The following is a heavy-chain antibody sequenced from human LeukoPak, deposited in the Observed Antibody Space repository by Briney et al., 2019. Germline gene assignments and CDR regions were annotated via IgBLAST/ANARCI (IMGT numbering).Heavy chain of an antibody. Sequence: ASVKVSCKASVYIFTGYYIHWVRQAPGQGLEWMGWINPNSGGTSYAQRFQGRVTMTRDTSISTAYMDLSRLRSDDTAVYYCARAGWFGDLTFDIWGQGTTVTVSS. V-gene: IGHV1-2*02. CDR2: INPNSGGT. D-gene: IGHD3-10*01. CDR1: VYIFTGYY. CDR3: ARAGWFGDLTFDI. J-gene: IGHJ3*02.